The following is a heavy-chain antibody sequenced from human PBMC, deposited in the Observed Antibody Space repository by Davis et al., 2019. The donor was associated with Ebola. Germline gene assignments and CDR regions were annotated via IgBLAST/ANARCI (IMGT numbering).Heavy chain of an antibody. CDR2: ISGSSSTI. CDR3: ASRHDY. Sequence: GESLKISCAASGFTFSTYSMNWVRQAPGEGLEWVSYISGSSSTIYYADSVKGRFTISRDNAKNSLYLQMNSLRDEDTAVYYCASRHDYWGRGTLVTVSS. CDR1: GFTFSTYS. V-gene: IGHV3-48*02. J-gene: IGHJ4*02.